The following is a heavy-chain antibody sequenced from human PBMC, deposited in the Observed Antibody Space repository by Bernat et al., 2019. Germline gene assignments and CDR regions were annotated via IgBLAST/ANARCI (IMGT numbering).Heavy chain of an antibody. CDR2: ISNSGGSA. Sequence: EVQLLESGGGLVQPGGSLRLSCAASGFTSSSHALRWVRQAPGKALEWASTISNSGGSAYYADSVKGRFTISRDNPRNTLSLQMNNMRAEDTAVYYCAGSGYGTIDIWGQGTMVTVS. CDR3: AGSGYGTIDI. D-gene: IGHD3-22*01. J-gene: IGHJ3*02. V-gene: IGHV3-23*01. CDR1: GFTSSSHA.